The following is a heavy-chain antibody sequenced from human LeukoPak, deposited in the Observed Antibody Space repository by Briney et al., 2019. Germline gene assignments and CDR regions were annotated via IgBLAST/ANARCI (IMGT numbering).Heavy chain of an antibody. V-gene: IGHV3-21*01. Sequence: PGGSLTLCCAPSGFTFTDYSMNWVRQAPGKGLEWVAHISTVSTYTHYTDSVKGRFTISRDNRKNLLYLQMSSLGAEDTAVYYCARDGSGFYHYYYMDVWGKGTTVTVSS. J-gene: IGHJ6*03. D-gene: IGHD6-25*01. CDR2: ISTVSTYT. CDR1: GFTFTDYS. CDR3: ARDGSGFYHYYYMDV.